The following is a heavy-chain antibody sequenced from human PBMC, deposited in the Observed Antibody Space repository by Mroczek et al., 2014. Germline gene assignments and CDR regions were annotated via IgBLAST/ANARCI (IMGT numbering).Heavy chain of an antibody. CDR3: ARHYCSSTSCYPFDP. Sequence: QVQLQESGPGLVKPSQTLSLTCTVSGGSISSGGYYWSWIRQHPGKGLEWIGYIYYSGSTYYNPSLKSRVTISVDTSKNQFSLKLSSVTAADTAVYYCARHYCSSTSCYPFDPWGQGTLVTVSS. CDR2: IYYSGST. V-gene: IGHV4-31*03. J-gene: IGHJ5*02. CDR1: GGSISSGGYY. D-gene: IGHD2-2*01.